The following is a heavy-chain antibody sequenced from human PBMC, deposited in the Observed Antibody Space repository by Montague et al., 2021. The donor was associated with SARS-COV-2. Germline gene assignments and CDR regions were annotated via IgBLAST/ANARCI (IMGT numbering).Heavy chain of an antibody. CDR2: ISISGST. D-gene: IGHD6-19*01. J-gene: IGHJ4*02. V-gene: IGHV4-61*02. Sequence: TLSLTCTVSGGSISSGSYYCSWIRQPAGKGLECIGRISISGSTNYNPSLRSRVTISVDTSKNQFSLKLSSVTAADTAVYYCARDIAVAGRFDYWGQGTLVTVSS. CDR1: GGSISSGSYY. CDR3: ARDIAVAGRFDY.